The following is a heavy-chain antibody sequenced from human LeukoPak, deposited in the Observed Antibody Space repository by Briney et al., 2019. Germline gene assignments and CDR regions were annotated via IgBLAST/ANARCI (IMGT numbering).Heavy chain of an antibody. CDR2: IYYSGST. V-gene: IGHV4-30-4*01. CDR3: ASLGRMVRGVTS. J-gene: IGHJ5*02. D-gene: IGHD3-10*01. Sequence: PSQTLSLTCTVSGGSISSGDYYWSWIRQPPGKGLEWIGYIYYSGSTYYNPSLKSRVTISVDTSKNQCSLKLSSVTAADTAVYYCASLGRMVRGVTSWGQGTLVTVSS. CDR1: GGSISSGDYY.